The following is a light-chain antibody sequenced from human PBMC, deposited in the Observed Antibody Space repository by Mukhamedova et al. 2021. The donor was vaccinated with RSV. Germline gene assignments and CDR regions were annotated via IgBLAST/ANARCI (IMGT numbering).Light chain of an antibody. J-gene: IGKJ1*01. V-gene: IGKV3-15*01. CDR3: QQYNHWPRT. CDR2: GAS. CDR1: QSVSSN. Sequence: MGTQSVSSNLAWYQQKPGQAPRLLIYGASTRATGIPARFSGSGSGTEFTLTINNMQSEDFTIYYCQQYNHWPRTFGQGTKVEIK.